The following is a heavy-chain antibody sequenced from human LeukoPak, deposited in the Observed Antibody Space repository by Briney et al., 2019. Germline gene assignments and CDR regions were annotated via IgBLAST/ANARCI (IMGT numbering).Heavy chain of an antibody. CDR2: IIPILDIT. CDR1: GGTFSSYA. V-gene: IGHV1-69*04. Sequence: SVKVSCKASGGTFSSYAVSWVRQAPGQGLEWMGRIIPILDITNYAQKFQGRVTITADKSTSTAYMELSSLRSDDTAVYYCARTDNYYDRSGYYSLAQWGPGTLVTVSS. J-gene: IGHJ4*01. D-gene: IGHD3-22*01. CDR3: ARTDNYYDRSGYYSLAQ.